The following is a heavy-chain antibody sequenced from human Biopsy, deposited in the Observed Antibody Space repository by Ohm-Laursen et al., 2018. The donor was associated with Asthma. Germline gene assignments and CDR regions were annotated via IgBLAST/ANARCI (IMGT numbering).Heavy chain of an antibody. CDR1: GFTFSSYG. V-gene: IGHV3-30*03. D-gene: IGHD3-22*01. CDR3: ARQSGQDYGDSSGFDI. CDR2: VSSDGHNK. J-gene: IGHJ3*02. Sequence: RSLRLSCSASGFTFSSYGMHWVRQGPGKGLEWVALVSSDGHNKYYEDSVKGRFTISRDNSRNRLYLQINRLTVEDSAVYFCARQSGQDYGDSSGFDIWGQGTKVAVSS.